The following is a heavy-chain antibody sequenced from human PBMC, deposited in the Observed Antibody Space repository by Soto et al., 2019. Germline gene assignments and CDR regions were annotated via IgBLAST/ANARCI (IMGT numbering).Heavy chain of an antibody. CDR2: ISYDGSNK. D-gene: IGHD3-22*01. CDR3: AKDRIVLSRTSYYYGMDV. J-gene: IGHJ6*02. Sequence: GGSLRLSCAASGFTFSSYGMHWVRQAPGKGLEWVAVISYDGSNKYYADSAKGRFTISRDNSKNTLYLQVNSLRAEDTAVYFCAKDRIVLSRTSYYYGMDVWGQGTTVTVSS. V-gene: IGHV3-30*18. CDR1: GFTFSSYG.